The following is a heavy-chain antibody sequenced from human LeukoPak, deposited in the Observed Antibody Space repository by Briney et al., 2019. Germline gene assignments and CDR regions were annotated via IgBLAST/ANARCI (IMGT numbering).Heavy chain of an antibody. CDR2: INHSGST. CDR3: ARSGSSSWYSH. D-gene: IGHD6-13*01. V-gene: IGHV4-34*01. CDR1: GGSFSGYY. Sequence: PSETLSLTCAVYGGSFSGYYWSWIRQPPGKGLEWIGEINHSGSTNYNPSLKSRVTISVDTSKNQFSLKLSSVTAADTAVYYCARSGSSSWYSHWGQRTLVTVSS. J-gene: IGHJ4*02.